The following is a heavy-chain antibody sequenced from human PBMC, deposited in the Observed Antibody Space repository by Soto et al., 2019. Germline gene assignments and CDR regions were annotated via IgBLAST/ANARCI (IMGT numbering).Heavy chain of an antibody. D-gene: IGHD3-22*01. CDR1: GFTFSSYH. CDR3: ARDEYDSSGKPN. CDR2: ISSSSSTI. J-gene: IGHJ4*02. V-gene: IGHV3-48*02. Sequence: EVQLVESGGGLVQPGGSPRLSCAASGFTFSSYHKNWVRQAPGKGLEWVSYISSSSSTIYYADSVKGRFTISRDNAKNSLYLQMNSLRDEDTAVYYCARDEYDSSGKPNWGQGTLVTVSS.